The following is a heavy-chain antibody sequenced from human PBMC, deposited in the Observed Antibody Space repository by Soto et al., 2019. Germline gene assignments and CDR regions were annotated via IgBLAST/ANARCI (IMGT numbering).Heavy chain of an antibody. CDR3: ARMEDIVVVVAADTHYYYYGMDV. D-gene: IGHD2-15*01. CDR1: GYTFTSYG. J-gene: IGHJ6*02. CDR2: ISAYNGNT. V-gene: IGHV1-18*01. Sequence: ASVKVSCKASGYTFTSYGISWVRQAPGQGLEWMGWISAYNGNTNYAQKLQGRVTMTTDTSTSTAYMELRSLRSDDTAVYYCARMEDIVVVVAADTHYYYYGMDVWGQGTTVTSP.